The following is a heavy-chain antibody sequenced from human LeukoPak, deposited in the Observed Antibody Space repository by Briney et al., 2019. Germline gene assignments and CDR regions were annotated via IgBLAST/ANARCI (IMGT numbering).Heavy chain of an antibody. V-gene: IGHV5-51*01. J-gene: IGHJ3*02. CDR3: ARHAGRSRWIDTFDI. CDR2: MYPGDSDT. D-gene: IGHD6-19*01. CDR1: GYSFTSYL. Sequence: ESLKISCRGSGYSFTSYLIGWVLQMPGKGLEWMGIMYPGDSDTRYSPSFQSQVTISADKSISSAYLQWSSLEASDTAMYYCARHAGRSRWIDTFDIWGQGTMVTVSS.